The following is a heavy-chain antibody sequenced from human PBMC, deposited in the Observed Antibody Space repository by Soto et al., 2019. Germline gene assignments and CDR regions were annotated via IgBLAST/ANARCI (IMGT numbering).Heavy chain of an antibody. D-gene: IGHD3-9*01. CDR2: IYYSGST. V-gene: IGHV4-39*01. Sequence: SETLSLTCTVSGGSISSSSYYWGWIRQPPGKGLEWIGSIYYSGSTYYNPSLKSRVTISVDTSKNQFSLKLSSVTAADTAVYYCARLIGVQILTGYYYYFDYWGQATLVTVSS. CDR3: ARLIGVQILTGYYYYFDY. CDR1: GGSISSSSYY. J-gene: IGHJ4*02.